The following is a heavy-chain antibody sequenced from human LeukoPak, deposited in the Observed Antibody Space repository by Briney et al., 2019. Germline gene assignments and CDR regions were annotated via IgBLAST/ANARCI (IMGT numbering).Heavy chain of an antibody. CDR3: ARDPVHLPGGRHRDAFDI. V-gene: IGHV1-69*01. D-gene: IGHD4-23*01. CDR2: IIPIFGTA. J-gene: IGHJ3*02. Sequence: SVKVSCKASGGTFSSYAISWVRQAPGQGLEWMGGIIPIFGTANYAQKFQGRVTITADESTSTAYMELSSLRSEDTAVYYCARDPVHLPGGRHRDAFDIWGQGTMVTVSS. CDR1: GGTFSSYA.